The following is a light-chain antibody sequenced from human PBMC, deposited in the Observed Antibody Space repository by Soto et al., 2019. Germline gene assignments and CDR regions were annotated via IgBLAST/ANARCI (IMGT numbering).Light chain of an antibody. CDR3: QQYNYWPMYT. J-gene: IGKJ2*01. CDR2: GAS. V-gene: IGKV3-15*01. Sequence: DTVLTQSPATLSVSPGERAAVSCRASQSLSSNLAWYQQKPGQAPRLLIIGASDRVTGIPARFSGSGSGTEFTLSISSLQSDDFAVYYCQQYNYWPMYTFGQGTKLEI. CDR1: QSLSSN.